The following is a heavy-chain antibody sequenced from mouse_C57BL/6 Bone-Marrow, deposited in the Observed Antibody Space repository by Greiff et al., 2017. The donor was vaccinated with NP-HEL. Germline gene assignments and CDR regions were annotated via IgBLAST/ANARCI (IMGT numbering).Heavy chain of an antibody. CDR1: GFNIKDYY. V-gene: IGHV14-2*01. CDR3: AREFITTVGDLYAMDY. J-gene: IGHJ4*01. CDR2: IDPEDGET. Sequence: VQLQQSGAELVKPGASVKLSCTASGFNIKDYYMHSVKQRTEQGLEWIGRIDPEDGETKYAPKFQGKATITADTSSNTAYLQLSSLTSEDTAVYYCAREFITTVGDLYAMDYWGQGTSVTVTA. D-gene: IGHD1-1*01.